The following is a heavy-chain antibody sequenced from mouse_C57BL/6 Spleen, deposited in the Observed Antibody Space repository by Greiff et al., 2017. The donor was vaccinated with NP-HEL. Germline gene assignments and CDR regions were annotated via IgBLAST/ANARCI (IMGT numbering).Heavy chain of an antibody. D-gene: IGHD1-1*01. CDR1: GYTFTSYW. CDR3: ARKGFYYGSSSPDY. V-gene: IGHV1-69*01. Sequence: VQLQQPGAELVMPGASVKLSCKASGYTFTSYWMHWVKQRPGQGLEWIGEIDPSASYTNYNQKFKGKSTLTVDKSSSTAYMQLSSLTSEDSAVYYCARKGFYYGSSSPDYWGQGTTLTVSS. CDR2: IDPSASYT. J-gene: IGHJ2*01.